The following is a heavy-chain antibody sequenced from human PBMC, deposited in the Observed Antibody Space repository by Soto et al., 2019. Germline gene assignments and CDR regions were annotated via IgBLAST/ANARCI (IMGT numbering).Heavy chain of an antibody. Sequence: QVPLQESGPGLVKPSGTLSLTCAVSGGSITTNWWSWVRQPPGKGLEWIVEIYHIGTSNYNRSLRCRFTISVDKSNNQCSLNLNSVTAADSAIYYCARHIAVPRTRGFDYWGQGSLVSVSS. CDR3: ARHIAVPRTRGFDY. D-gene: IGHD6-19*01. V-gene: IGHV4-4*02. CDR1: GGSITTNW. CDR2: IYHIGTS. J-gene: IGHJ4*02.